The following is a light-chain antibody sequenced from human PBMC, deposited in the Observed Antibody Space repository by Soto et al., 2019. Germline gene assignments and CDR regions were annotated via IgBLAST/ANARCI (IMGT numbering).Light chain of an antibody. CDR1: QSIRSW. Sequence: DIQMTQSPSTRSASVGDRVTITCRASQSIRSWLAWYQQRPGKAPKLLIYQASSLEIGVPSRFSGSGSGTEFTLTISSLQPDDFATYYCQQYNSYPWTFGQGTKVEIK. V-gene: IGKV1-5*03. CDR2: QAS. J-gene: IGKJ1*01. CDR3: QQYNSYPWT.